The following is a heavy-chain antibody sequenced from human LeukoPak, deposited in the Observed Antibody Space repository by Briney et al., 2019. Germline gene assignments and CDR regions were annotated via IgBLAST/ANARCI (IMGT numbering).Heavy chain of an antibody. Sequence: PSETLSLTCTVSGGSVSSGSYYWSWNRQPPGKGLEWIGYIYYSGSTNYNPSLKSRVTISVDTSKNQFSLKLSSVTAADTAVYYCARDPSVVVAATPRYYYYYYGMDVWGKGTTVTVSS. CDR2: IYYSGST. D-gene: IGHD2-15*01. V-gene: IGHV4-61*01. CDR1: GGSVSSGSYY. CDR3: ARDPSVVVAATPRYYYYYYGMDV. J-gene: IGHJ6*04.